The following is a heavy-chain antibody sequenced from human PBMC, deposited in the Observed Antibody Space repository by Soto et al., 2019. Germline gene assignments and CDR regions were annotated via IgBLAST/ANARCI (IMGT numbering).Heavy chain of an antibody. J-gene: IGHJ3*02. Sequence: GGSLRLSCAASGFAFSSYAMSWVRQAPGKGLEWVSAISGSGGSTYYADSVKGRFTISRDNSKNTLYLQMNSLRAEDTAVYYWAKDLSGYDPRANAFDIWGQGKMVTVSS. D-gene: IGHD5-12*01. V-gene: IGHV3-23*01. CDR2: ISGSGGST. CDR1: GFAFSSYA. CDR3: AKDLSGYDPRANAFDI.